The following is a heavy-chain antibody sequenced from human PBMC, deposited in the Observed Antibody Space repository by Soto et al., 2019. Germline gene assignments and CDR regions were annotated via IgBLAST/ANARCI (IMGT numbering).Heavy chain of an antibody. CDR1: GFTVNSNY. D-gene: IGHD3-10*01. CDR2: IYRGKTT. V-gene: IGHV3-53*01. J-gene: IGHJ5*02. Sequence: EVRLVESGGGLIQPGGSLRLSCAASGFTVNSNYVTWVRQAPGKGLEWVSVIYRGKTTYYAASVMGRFIISTDDSKNTVYLQMNSLKVEDTAVYYCVREATGLYRWYDPWGRGVMVVVSS. CDR3: VREATGLYRWYDP.